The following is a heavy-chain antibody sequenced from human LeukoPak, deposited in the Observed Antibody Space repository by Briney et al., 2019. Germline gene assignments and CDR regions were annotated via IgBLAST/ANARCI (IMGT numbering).Heavy chain of an antibody. CDR3: AKGSGTYVPSAFDI. CDR1: GFTFSSYA. Sequence: VGSLRLSCAASGFTFSSYAMMWVRQAPGKGLEWVSGISGGSDSTYYADSVKGRFTVSRDNSKNTLYLQMNTLRAEDTAVYYCAKGSGTYVPSAFDIWGQGTMVTVSS. CDR2: ISGGSDST. D-gene: IGHD1-26*01. V-gene: IGHV3-23*01. J-gene: IGHJ3*02.